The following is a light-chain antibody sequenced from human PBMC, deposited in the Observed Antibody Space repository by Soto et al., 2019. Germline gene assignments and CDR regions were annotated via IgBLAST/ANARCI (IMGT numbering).Light chain of an antibody. CDR2: GAS. CDR1: QSVSSC. V-gene: IGKV3-20*01. CDR3: QQYGSSPPIT. Sequence: ELVLTQSPATLSLSPVERATLSCRGSQSVSSCLAWYQQKPGQAPRLLIYGASSRATGIPDRFSGSGSGTDFTLTISRLEPEDFAVYYCQQYGSSPPITFGGGTKVDI. J-gene: IGKJ4*01.